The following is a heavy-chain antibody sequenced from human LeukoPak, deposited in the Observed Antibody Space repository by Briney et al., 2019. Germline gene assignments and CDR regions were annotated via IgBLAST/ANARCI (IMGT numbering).Heavy chain of an antibody. CDR3: AREGVYSSNYYFDY. CDR2: IIPIFGTA. V-gene: IGHV1-69*06. D-gene: IGHD6-13*01. Sequence: HGASVKVSCTASGGTFSSYAISWVRQAPGQGLEWMGGIIPIFGTANYAQKFQGRVTITADKSTSTAYMELSSLRSEDTAVYYCAREGVYSSNYYFDYWGQGTLVTVSS. J-gene: IGHJ4*02. CDR1: GGTFSSYA.